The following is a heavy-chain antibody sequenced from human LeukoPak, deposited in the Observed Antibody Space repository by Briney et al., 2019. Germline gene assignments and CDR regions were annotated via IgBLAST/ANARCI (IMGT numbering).Heavy chain of an antibody. J-gene: IGHJ4*02. CDR2: IYNSGST. CDR3: ARAPLVSIAAALDY. V-gene: IGHV4-61*02. D-gene: IGHD6-13*01. Sequence: SETLSLTCTVSSGSINSGSYYWNWIRQPAGKGLEWIGRIYNSGSTNYNPSLKSRVTISVDTSKNQFSLKLSSVTAADTAVYYCARAPLVSIAAALDYWGQGTLVTVSS. CDR1: SGSINSGSYY.